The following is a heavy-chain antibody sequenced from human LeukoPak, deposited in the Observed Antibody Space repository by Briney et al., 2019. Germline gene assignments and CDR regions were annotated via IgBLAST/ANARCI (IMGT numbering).Heavy chain of an antibody. CDR2: IYYSGST. CDR1: GGSISSSSYY. Sequence: SETLSLTCTVSGGSISSSSYYWGWIRQPPGKGLEWIGSIYYSGSTYYNPSLKSRVTISVDASKNQFSLKLSSVTAADTAVYYCARVRGDGYKIGYWGQGTLVTVSS. D-gene: IGHD5-24*01. J-gene: IGHJ4*02. V-gene: IGHV4-39*07. CDR3: ARVRGDGYKIGY.